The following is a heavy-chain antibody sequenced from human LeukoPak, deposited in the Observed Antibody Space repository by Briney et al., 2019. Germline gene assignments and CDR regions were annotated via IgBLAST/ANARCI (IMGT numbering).Heavy chain of an antibody. Sequence: SETLSLTCAVYGGSFSGYYWSWIRQPPGKGLEWIGEINHSGSTNYNPSLKSRVTISVDTSQNQFSLKLSSVTAADTAVYYCAILYGARDYWGQGALVTVSS. CDR1: GGSFSGYY. V-gene: IGHV4-34*01. D-gene: IGHD3-3*01. CDR3: AILYGARDY. J-gene: IGHJ4*02. CDR2: INHSGST.